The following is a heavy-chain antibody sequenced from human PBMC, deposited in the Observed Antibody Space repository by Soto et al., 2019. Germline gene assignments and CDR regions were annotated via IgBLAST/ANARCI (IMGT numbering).Heavy chain of an antibody. D-gene: IGHD6-13*01. CDR3: ARYLLDIAAAGTA. Sequence: PGWSLRLSCAASGFTFSSYSMNWVRQPPGKRLAWVLSISSSGSYRYYADSLKGRFTIPRDNAKNSLCLRMNSLRAEDTAVYYCARYLLDIAAAGTAWGQRTLVTVSA. CDR1: GFTFSSYS. V-gene: IGHV3-21*01. J-gene: IGHJ5*02. CDR2: ISSSGSYR.